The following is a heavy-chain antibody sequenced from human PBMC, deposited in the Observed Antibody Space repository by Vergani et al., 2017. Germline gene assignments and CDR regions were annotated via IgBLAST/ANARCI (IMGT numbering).Heavy chain of an antibody. J-gene: IGHJ5*02. CDR2: IGYDGKKT. Sequence: ALLVQSGGGAVQPGGSLRLSCEAPGFNFRSFGMHWVRQAPGKGLEWLAHIGYDGKKTDFADSLKGRFTVSRDNSKNTLHLQLNSVGPEDTAVYFCTKDTIXAGILEVFNWFDPWGQGALVTVSS. CDR3: TKDTIXAGILEVFNWFDP. CDR1: GFNFRSFG. D-gene: IGHD5-24*01. V-gene: IGHV3-30*02.